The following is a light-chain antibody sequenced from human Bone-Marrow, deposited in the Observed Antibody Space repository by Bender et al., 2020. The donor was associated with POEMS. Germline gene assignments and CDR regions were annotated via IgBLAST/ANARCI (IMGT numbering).Light chain of an antibody. CDR1: NLGDSY. J-gene: IGLJ2*01. Sequence: SYGLTQPPSVSVSPGQTASITCSGDNLGDSYVCWYQQKPGQSPVLVIYQDTRRPSGIPDRFSGSKSGSTASLTISGLQSEDEADYYCCSYGGNSDVVFGGGTKVTVL. CDR2: QDT. CDR3: CSYGGNSDVV. V-gene: IGLV3-1*01.